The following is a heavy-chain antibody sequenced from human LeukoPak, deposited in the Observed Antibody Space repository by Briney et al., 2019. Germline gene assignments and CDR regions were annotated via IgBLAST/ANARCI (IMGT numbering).Heavy chain of an antibody. CDR2: IYYSGST. Sequence: PSETLSLTCTVSGGSISSSSYYWGWLRQPPGKGLEWIGSIYYSGSTYYNPSLKSRVTISVDTSKNQFSLKLSSVTAADTAVYYCARHKTYYDILTGYYSPLYYFDYWGQGTLVTVSS. D-gene: IGHD3-9*01. CDR3: ARHKTYYDILTGYYSPLYYFDY. J-gene: IGHJ4*02. CDR1: GGSISSSSYY. V-gene: IGHV4-39*01.